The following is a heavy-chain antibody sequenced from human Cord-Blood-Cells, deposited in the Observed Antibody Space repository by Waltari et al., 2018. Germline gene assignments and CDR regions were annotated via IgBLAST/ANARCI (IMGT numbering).Heavy chain of an antibody. CDR2: IYPGDSDT. CDR1: GYSCTSYW. J-gene: IGHJ4*02. CDR3: ARVGPRRGSSSPYYFDY. V-gene: IGHV5-51*01. D-gene: IGHD6-6*01. Sequence: EVQLVQSGAEVKKPGESLKISCKGSGYSCTSYWIGWVRQLPGKGLEWMGIIYPGDSDTRYSPSFQGQVTISADKSISTAYLQWSSLKASDTAMYYCARVGPRRGSSSPYYFDYWGQGTLVTVSS.